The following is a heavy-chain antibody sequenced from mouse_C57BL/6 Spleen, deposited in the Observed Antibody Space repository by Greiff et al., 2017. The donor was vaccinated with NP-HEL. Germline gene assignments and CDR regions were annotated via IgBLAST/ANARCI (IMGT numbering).Heavy chain of an antibody. J-gene: IGHJ4*01. CDR2: ISYDGSN. V-gene: IGHV3-6*01. Sequence: ESGPGLVKPSQSLSLTCSVTGYSITSGYYWNWIRQFPGNKLEWMGYISYDGSNNYNPSLKNRISITRDPSKNQFFLKLNSVTTEDTATYYCAREGGDYYGSSYGAMDYWGQGTSVTVSS. CDR3: AREGGDYYGSSYGAMDY. CDR1: GYSITSGYY. D-gene: IGHD1-1*01.